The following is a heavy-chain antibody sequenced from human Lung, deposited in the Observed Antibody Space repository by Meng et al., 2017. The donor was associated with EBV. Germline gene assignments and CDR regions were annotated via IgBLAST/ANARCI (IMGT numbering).Heavy chain of an antibody. D-gene: IGHD1-26*01. CDR3: ARTIAGLGLVEGFYYFDY. V-gene: IGHV1-69*01. J-gene: IGHJ4*02. Sequence: QVRLVQGGAEVKKPGSWGKVSCKASGGTLNNYAVSWVRQAPGQGLEWMGGIIPIFGTTNYAQKFQGRVTITADESTSTAYMELSSLRSEDTAVYYCARTIAGLGLVEGFYYFDYWGQGTLVTVSS. CDR2: IIPIFGTT. CDR1: GGTLNNYA.